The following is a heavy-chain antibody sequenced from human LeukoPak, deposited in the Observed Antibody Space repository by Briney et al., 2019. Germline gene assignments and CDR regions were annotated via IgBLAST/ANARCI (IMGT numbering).Heavy chain of an antibody. Sequence: GASVKVSCKASGYTFTGYYIHWVRXAPGQGLEWMGWINLNSGDTNYAQKFQGRVAXTRXTXISTAYMELSRLRSDDTAVYYCARGVLRDHFDYWGQGTLVIVSS. CDR3: ARGVLRDHFDY. J-gene: IGHJ4*02. D-gene: IGHD3-16*01. CDR1: GYTFTGYY. V-gene: IGHV1-2*02. CDR2: INLNSGDT.